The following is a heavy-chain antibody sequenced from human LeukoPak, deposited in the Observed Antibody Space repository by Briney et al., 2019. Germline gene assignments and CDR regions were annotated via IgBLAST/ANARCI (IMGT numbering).Heavy chain of an antibody. CDR3: AKHAVPSVTTARAFDI. CDR2: VFHNGYT. D-gene: IGHD4-17*01. J-gene: IGHJ3*02. CDR1: GDSMSSYY. Sequence: SETLSLTCTLSGDSMSSYYWRGIRQPPGKGLEGSGFVFHNGYTNYNPSLKSRVTISVDTSKNQFSLKLSSVTAADTAVYYCAKHAVPSVTTARAFDIWGQGTMVTVSS. V-gene: IGHV4-59*08.